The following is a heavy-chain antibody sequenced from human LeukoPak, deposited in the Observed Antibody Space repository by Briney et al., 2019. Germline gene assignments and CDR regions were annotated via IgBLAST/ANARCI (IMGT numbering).Heavy chain of an antibody. CDR3: ARVHYDILTGYTYFFDY. CDR2: IYYSGST. CDR1: GGSISSGAYY. J-gene: IGHJ4*02. Sequence: SQTLSLTCTVSGGSISSGAYYWSWIRQHPGKGLEWIGYIYYSGSTYYNPSLKSRVTISVDTSKKQFSLKLSSVTAADTAVYYCARVHYDILTGYTYFFDYWGQGTLVTVSS. V-gene: IGHV4-31*03. D-gene: IGHD3-9*01.